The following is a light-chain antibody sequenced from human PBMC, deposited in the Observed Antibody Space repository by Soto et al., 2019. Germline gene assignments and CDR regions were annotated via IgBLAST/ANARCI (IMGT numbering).Light chain of an antibody. CDR1: SSDIGGYDH. CDR2: EVT. V-gene: IGLV2-8*01. Sequence: QSVLTQPPSASGSPGQSVTISCTGTSSDIGGYDHVSWYQQHPGKAPKVMIYEVTKRPSVVPDRFSGSKAGNTASLTVFGLQAEDEADYYCSSFAGPVWVFGGGTKLTVL. CDR3: SSFAGPVWV. J-gene: IGLJ3*02.